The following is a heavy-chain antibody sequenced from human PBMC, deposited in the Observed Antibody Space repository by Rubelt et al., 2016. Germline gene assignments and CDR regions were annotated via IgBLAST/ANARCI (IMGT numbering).Heavy chain of an antibody. D-gene: IGHD5-18*01. V-gene: IGHV1-69*01. CDR1: GGTFSSYA. J-gene: IGHJ4*02. CDR3: TTKTAMVSDYDY. CDR2: IIPIFGTA. Sequence: QVQLVQSGAEVKKPGSSVKVSCKASGGTFSSYAISWVRQAPGQGLEWMGGIIPIFGTANYAQKFQGVFAITGGESASTAYMELGSLGSEDTAVDYCTTKTAMVSDYDYWGQGTLITVSS.